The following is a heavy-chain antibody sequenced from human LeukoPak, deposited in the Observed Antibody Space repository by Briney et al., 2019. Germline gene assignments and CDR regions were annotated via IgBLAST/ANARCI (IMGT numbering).Heavy chain of an antibody. CDR1: GFTFSSYA. V-gene: IGHV3-23*01. Sequence: GGSLRLSCAASGFTFSSYAMSWVRQAPGKGLEWVSAISGSGGSTYYADSVKGRFTISRDNSKNTLYLQMNSLRAEDTAVCYCAKAGPIVVVPAAMADDYWGQGTLVTVSS. J-gene: IGHJ4*02. D-gene: IGHD2-2*01. CDR3: AKAGPIVVVPAAMADDY. CDR2: ISGSGGST.